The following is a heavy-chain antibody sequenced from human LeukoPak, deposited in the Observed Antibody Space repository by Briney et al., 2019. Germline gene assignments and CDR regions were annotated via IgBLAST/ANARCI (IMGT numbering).Heavy chain of an antibody. V-gene: IGHV4-59*08. CDR2: IYYSGST. CDR3: ARQPSLHYGDYYYFDY. Sequence: SETLSLTCTVSGGSISSYYWSWIRQPPGKGLEWIGYIYYSGSTNYNPSLKSRVTISVDTSKNQFSPKLSSVTAADTAVYYCARQPSLHYGDYYYFDYWGQGTLVTVSS. CDR1: GGSISSYY. D-gene: IGHD4-17*01. J-gene: IGHJ4*02.